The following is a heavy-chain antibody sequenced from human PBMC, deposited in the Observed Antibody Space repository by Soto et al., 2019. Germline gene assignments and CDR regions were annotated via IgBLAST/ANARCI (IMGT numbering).Heavy chain of an antibody. J-gene: IGHJ6*03. Sequence: PSETLSLTCTVSGGSISSGGYYWSWLRQHPGKGLEWIGYIYYSGSTYYNPSLKSRVTISVDTSKNQFSLKLSSVTAADTAVYYCARRITMVRGVDDYYYYMDVWGKGTTVTVSS. CDR2: IYYSGST. D-gene: IGHD3-10*01. CDR3: ARRITMVRGVDDYYYYMDV. CDR1: GGSISSGGYY. V-gene: IGHV4-31*03.